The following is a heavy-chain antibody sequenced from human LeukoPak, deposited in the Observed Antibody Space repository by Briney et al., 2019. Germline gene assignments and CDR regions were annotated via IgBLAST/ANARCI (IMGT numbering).Heavy chain of an antibody. V-gene: IGHV4-4*07. J-gene: IGHJ5*02. CDR3: ARDLTVGKQYNWFDP. Sequence: PSETLSLTCPVSGGSLSSYYWSWVRQPAGKGLEWIGRIYTSGSTNYNPSLKSRVTMSVDTSKNQFSLKLSSVTAADTAVYYCARDLTVGKQYNWFDPWGQGTLVTVSS. CDR1: GGSLSSYY. CDR2: IYTSGST. D-gene: IGHD4-23*01.